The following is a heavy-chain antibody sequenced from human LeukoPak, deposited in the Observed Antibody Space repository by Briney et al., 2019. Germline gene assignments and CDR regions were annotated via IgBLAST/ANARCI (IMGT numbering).Heavy chain of an antibody. CDR3: VYGRYYYYMDV. CDR1: GGSINSYY. D-gene: IGHD3-10*01. Sequence: PSETLSLTCTVSGGSINSYYWSWIRQPPGKGLEWIGYIYHSGSTNYNPSLKSRVTISVDTSKNQFSLKLSSVTAADTAVYYCVYGRYYYYMDVWGKGTTVTVSS. V-gene: IGHV4-59*08. J-gene: IGHJ6*03. CDR2: IYHSGST.